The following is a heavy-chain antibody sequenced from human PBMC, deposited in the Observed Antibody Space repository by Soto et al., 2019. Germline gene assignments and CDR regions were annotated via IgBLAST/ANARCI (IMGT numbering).Heavy chain of an antibody. D-gene: IGHD2-21*01. J-gene: IGHJ6*03. CDR1: GYTFTSYS. CDR3: ARSNRDVWYYYYMDV. V-gene: IGHV1-3*01. CDR2: INAGNGNT. Sequence: ASVKVSCKASGYTFTSYSMHWVRQAPGQRLEWMGWINAGNGNTKYSQKFQGRVTITRDTSASTAYMELSSLRSEDTAVYYCARSNRDVWYYYYMDVWGKGTTVTVS.